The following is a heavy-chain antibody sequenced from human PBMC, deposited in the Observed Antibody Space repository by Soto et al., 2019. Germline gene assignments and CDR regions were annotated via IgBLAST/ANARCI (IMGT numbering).Heavy chain of an antibody. CDR3: ARDPREGSAIDP. V-gene: IGHV1-69*13. CDR1: GGTLSSYA. D-gene: IGHD1-26*01. Sequence: GASVKVSCKASGGTLSSYAISWVRQAPGQGLEWMGGIIPIFGTANYAQKFQGRVTITADESTSTAYMELSSLRSEDTAVYYCARDPREGSAIDPWGQGTLVTVSS. CDR2: IIPIFGTA. J-gene: IGHJ5*02.